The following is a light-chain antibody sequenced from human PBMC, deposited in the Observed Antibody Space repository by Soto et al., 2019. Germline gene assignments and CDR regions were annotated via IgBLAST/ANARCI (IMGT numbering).Light chain of an antibody. CDR2: GAS. CDR1: QSVNSNY. J-gene: IGKJ5*01. V-gene: IGKV3-20*01. CDR3: QQYGSSPIT. Sequence: EIVLTQSPGTLSLSPGERATLSCRASQSVNSNYLAWYQQKSGQAPRLLIYGASSRATGIADRFSGSGSGTDFTLTIRRLEPEDFAAYHCQQYGSSPITFGHGTRLEIK.